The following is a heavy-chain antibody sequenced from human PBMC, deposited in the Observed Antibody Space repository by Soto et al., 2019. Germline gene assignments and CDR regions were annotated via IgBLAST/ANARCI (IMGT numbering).Heavy chain of an antibody. CDR3: ARHRDSYAYLPLWPADY. D-gene: IGHD5-18*01. CDR1: GFTFSRYS. V-gene: IGHV3-48*01. CDR2: ISYSSTTI. Sequence: GGSLRLSCVASGFTFSRYSMNWVRQAPGKGLEWVSYISYSSTTIYYADSVKGRFTISRDISKNTVYLQMNSLRVEDTALYYCARHRDSYAYLPLWPADYWGQGTLVTVSS. J-gene: IGHJ4*02.